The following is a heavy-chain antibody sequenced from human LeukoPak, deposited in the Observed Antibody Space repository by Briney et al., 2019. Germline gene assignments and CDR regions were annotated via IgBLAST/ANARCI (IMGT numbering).Heavy chain of an antibody. CDR3: AKAQQETTVTRRYFQH. Sequence: GGSLRLSCAASGFTFSSYAMSWVRQAPGKGLEWVSAISGSGGSTYYADSVKGRFTISRDNSKNTLYLQMTSLRAEDTAVYYCAKAQQETTVTRRYFQHWGQGTLVTVSS. CDR2: ISGSGGST. CDR1: GFTFSSYA. J-gene: IGHJ1*01. D-gene: IGHD4-17*01. V-gene: IGHV3-23*01.